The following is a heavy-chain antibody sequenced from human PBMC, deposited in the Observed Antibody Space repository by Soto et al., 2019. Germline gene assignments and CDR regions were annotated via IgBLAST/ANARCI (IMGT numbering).Heavy chain of an antibody. Sequence: EVQLVESGGGLVKPGGSLRLSCATSGFTFSSYSMNWVRQAPGKDLEWISSISTSGSNVYYADSVKGRFTISRDNAENSLDLQMNGLRAEDTAVYFCARDSRIVATPAMGYVGFEPWGQGTLVTVSS. CDR1: GFTFSSYS. V-gene: IGHV3-21*01. J-gene: IGHJ5*02. CDR3: ARDSRIVATPAMGYVGFEP. D-gene: IGHD2-2*01. CDR2: ISTSGSNV.